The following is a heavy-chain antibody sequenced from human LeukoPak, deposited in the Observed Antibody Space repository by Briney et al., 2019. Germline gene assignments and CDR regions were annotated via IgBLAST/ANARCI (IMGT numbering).Heavy chain of an antibody. Sequence: ASVKVSCKASFSGNYFQWVCQAPGQGFEWIGCIDRNCGDTDYAQKFQGRVTMTRDTSSTTGYMELYGLRPDDTAIYHCATSQIRLGFFDNWGQGTLVFVSP. J-gene: IGHJ4*02. D-gene: IGHD5-12*01. CDR3: ATSQIRLGFFDN. V-gene: IGHV1-2*02. CDR1: FSGNY. CDR2: IDRNCGDT.